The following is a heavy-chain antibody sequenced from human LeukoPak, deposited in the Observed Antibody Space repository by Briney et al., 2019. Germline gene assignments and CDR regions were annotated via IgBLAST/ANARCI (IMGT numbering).Heavy chain of an antibody. CDR1: GFTFSSYA. J-gene: IGHJ4*02. Sequence: GGSLRLSCAASGFTFSSYAMTWVRQAPGKGLEWVSSIGGSGDNTYYADSVKGRFTISRDNSKNTLYLQMSSPRAEDTALYYCATGAVAGNYWGRGTLVTVSS. CDR3: ATGAVAGNY. D-gene: IGHD6-19*01. V-gene: IGHV3-23*01. CDR2: IGGSGDNT.